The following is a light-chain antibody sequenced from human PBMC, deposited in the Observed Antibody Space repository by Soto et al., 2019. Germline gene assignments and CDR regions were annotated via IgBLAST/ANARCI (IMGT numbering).Light chain of an antibody. CDR3: QRYNNWPLT. Sequence: EVVLTQSPATLSLSPGGRATLSCRASQSVGLSLAWYQQKPGQAPRLLIYDASERASGIPARFSGSRSGTEFTLTINSLQSEDFAVYYCQRYNNWPLTFGGGTKVDIK. J-gene: IGKJ4*01. V-gene: IGKV3D-15*01. CDR2: DAS. CDR1: QSVGLS.